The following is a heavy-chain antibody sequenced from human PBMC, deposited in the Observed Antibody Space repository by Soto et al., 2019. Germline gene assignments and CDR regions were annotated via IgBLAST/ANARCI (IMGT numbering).Heavy chain of an antibody. CDR1: GCSISSYY. D-gene: IGHD3-22*01. Sequence: SETLSLTCIASGCSISSYYWSWIRQPPGKGLEWIGYIYYSGSTNYNPSLKSRVTITVDTSKNQFSLKLNSVTAADTAVYYCARGDSSGYSYGDYGMDVWGQGTTVTVSS. J-gene: IGHJ6*02. V-gene: IGHV4-59*01. CDR2: IYYSGST. CDR3: ARGDSSGYSYGDYGMDV.